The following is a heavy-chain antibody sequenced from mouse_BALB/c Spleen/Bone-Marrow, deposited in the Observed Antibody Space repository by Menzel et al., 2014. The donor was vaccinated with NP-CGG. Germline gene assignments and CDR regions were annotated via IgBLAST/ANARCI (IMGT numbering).Heavy chain of an antibody. J-gene: IGHJ2*01. Sequence: EVQLQQSGAELVKPGASVKLSCTASGFNIKDTYMHWVKQRPEQGLEWIGRIDPANGNTKYDPKFQGKATITADTSSNTAYPQLSSLTSEDTAAYYCALYYDYDVGYWGQGTTLTVSS. D-gene: IGHD2-4*01. CDR2: IDPANGNT. CDR3: ALYYDYDVGY. CDR1: GFNIKDTY. V-gene: IGHV14-3*02.